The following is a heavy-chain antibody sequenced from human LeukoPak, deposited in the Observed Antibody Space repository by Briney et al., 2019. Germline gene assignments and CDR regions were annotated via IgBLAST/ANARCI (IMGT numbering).Heavy chain of an antibody. J-gene: IGHJ4*02. Sequence: GASVKVSCKVSGYTLTELSMHWVRQAPGKGLEWMGGFDPEDGETIYAQKFQGRVTVTEDTSTDTAYMELSSLRSEDTAVYYCATGVKSPGWLVRGLDYWGQGTLVTVSS. V-gene: IGHV1-24*01. CDR3: ATGVKSPGWLVRGLDY. CDR1: GYTLTELS. CDR2: FDPEDGET. D-gene: IGHD5-12*01.